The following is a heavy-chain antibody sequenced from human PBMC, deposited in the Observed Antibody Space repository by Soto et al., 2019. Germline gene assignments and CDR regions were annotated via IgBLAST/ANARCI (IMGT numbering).Heavy chain of an antibody. CDR3: AKNGCGGDCFSSVAGNWFDP. D-gene: IGHD2-21*02. CDR2: ISGSGDST. V-gene: IGHV3-23*01. J-gene: IGHJ5*02. CDR1: GFTFSSYV. Sequence: EVHLLESGGGLVQPGGSLRLSCAASGFTFSSYVMSWVRQAPGKGLEWISIISGSGDSTYYADSVKGRFTISRDSSKNTLYLQMDSLGADDTAVYYCAKNGCGGDCFSSVAGNWFDPWGQGTLVTVSS.